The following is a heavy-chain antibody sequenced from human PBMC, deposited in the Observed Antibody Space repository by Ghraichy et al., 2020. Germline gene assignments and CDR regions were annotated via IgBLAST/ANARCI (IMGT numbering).Heavy chain of an antibody. CDR3: ARVDRDYYYYYMDV. D-gene: IGHD3-22*01. CDR2: ISSNGGST. J-gene: IGHJ6*03. CDR1: GFTFSSYA. V-gene: IGHV3-64*01. Sequence: GGSLRLSCAASGFTFSSYAMHWVRQAPGKGLEYVSAISSNGGSTYYANSVKGRFTISRDNSKNTLYLQMGSLRAEDMAVYYCARVDRDYYYYYMDVWGKGTTVTVSS.